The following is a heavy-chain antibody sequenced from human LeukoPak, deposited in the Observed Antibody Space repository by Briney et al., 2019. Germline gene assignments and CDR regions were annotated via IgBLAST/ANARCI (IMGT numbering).Heavy chain of an antibody. V-gene: IGHV1-18*01. D-gene: IGHD3-10*01. CDR3: ARGLWFGELLGALVY. CDR1: GYTFTSYG. J-gene: IGHJ4*02. CDR2: ISAYNGNT. Sequence: ASVKVSCKASGYTFTSYGISWVRQAPGQGLEWMGWISAYNGNTNYAQKLQGRVTMTTDTSTSTAYMELRSLRSDDTAVYDCARGLWFGELLGALVYWGQGTLVTVSS.